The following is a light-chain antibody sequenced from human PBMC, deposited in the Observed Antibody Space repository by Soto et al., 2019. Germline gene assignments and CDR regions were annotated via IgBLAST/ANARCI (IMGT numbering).Light chain of an antibody. J-gene: IGLJ2*01. CDR2: DVS. V-gene: IGLV2-14*03. CDR1: SSDVGGYNY. Sequence: QSALTQPASVSGSPGQSITISCTGTSSDVGGYNYVSWYQYHPGKAPKLMIYDVSNRPSGVSNRFSGSKSGNTASLTISGLQAEDEADYYCSSYTSSSTLMVFGGGTKLTVL. CDR3: SSYTSSSTLMV.